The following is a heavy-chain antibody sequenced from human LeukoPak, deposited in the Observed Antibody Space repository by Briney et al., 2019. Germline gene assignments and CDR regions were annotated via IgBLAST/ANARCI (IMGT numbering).Heavy chain of an antibody. Sequence: GGSLRLSCAASGFTFSSHWMHWVRQAPGKGLVWVSRINSDGSATGYADSVKGRFTISRDNAKNTLHLQMNSLRAEDTAVYYCARGVPPCFDPWGQGTLVTVSS. CDR1: GFTFSSHW. CDR2: INSDGSAT. D-gene: IGHD3-10*01. J-gene: IGHJ5*02. CDR3: ARGVPPCFDP. V-gene: IGHV3-74*01.